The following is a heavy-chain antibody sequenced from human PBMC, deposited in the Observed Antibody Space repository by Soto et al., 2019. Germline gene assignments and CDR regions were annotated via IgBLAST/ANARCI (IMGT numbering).Heavy chain of an antibody. J-gene: IGHJ6*02. CDR1: GDSVSSNSAA. Sequence: QTLSLTCAISGDSVSSNSAAWNWIRQSPSRGLEWLGRTYYRSKWYNDYAVSVKSRITINPDTSKNQFSLQLNSVTPEDTAVYYCARDTAMVTRHLYYYYGMDVWGQGTTVTVSS. V-gene: IGHV6-1*01. D-gene: IGHD5-18*01. CDR3: ARDTAMVTRHLYYYYGMDV. CDR2: TYYRSKWYN.